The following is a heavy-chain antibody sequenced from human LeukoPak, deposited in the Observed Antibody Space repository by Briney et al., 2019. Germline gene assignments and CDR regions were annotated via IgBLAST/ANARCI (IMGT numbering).Heavy chain of an antibody. Sequence: PGGSLRLSCSASGFTFSSYAMHWVRQAPGKGLEYVSAISSNGGSTYYADSVKGRFTISRDNSKNTLYLQMSSLRADDTAVYYCQSFPLPGITVAGTRGGHFHHWGQGTLVTVSA. CDR1: GFTFSSYA. V-gene: IGHV3-64D*06. CDR3: QSFPLPGITVAGTRGGHFHH. CDR2: ISSNGGST. J-gene: IGHJ1*01. D-gene: IGHD6-19*01.